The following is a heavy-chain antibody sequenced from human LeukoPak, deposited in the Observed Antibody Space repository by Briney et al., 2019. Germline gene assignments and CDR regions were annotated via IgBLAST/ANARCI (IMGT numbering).Heavy chain of an antibody. CDR1: GGSISSSSYY. CDR2: IYYSGST. CDR3: ARYYDILTGPQAPDAFDI. J-gene: IGHJ3*02. V-gene: IGHV4-39*07. D-gene: IGHD3-9*01. Sequence: SETLSLACTVSGGSISSSSYYWGWIRQPPGKGLEWIGSIYYSGSTYYNPSLKSRVTISVDTSKNQFSLKLSSVTAADTAVYYCARYYDILTGPQAPDAFDIWGQGTMVTVSS.